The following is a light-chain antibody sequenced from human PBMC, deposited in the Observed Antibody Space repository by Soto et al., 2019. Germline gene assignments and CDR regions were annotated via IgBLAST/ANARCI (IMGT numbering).Light chain of an antibody. CDR1: SSDVGSYNL. Sequence: QSVLTQPASVSGSPGQSITISCTGTSSDVGSYNLVSWYQQHPGKAPKLMIYEGSKRPSGVSNRCSGSKSGNTASLTISGLQAEDEADYYCCSYAGSSNYYVFGIGTKVTVL. CDR2: EGS. J-gene: IGLJ1*01. CDR3: CSYAGSSNYYV. V-gene: IGLV2-23*01.